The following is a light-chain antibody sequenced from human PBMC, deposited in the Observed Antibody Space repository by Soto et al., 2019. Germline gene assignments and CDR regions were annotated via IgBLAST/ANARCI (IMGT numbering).Light chain of an antibody. J-gene: IGKJ5*01. V-gene: IGKV3-11*01. CDR1: QRVSSH. Sequence: ETVMTQSRVTLSVSPWHTATVSCTPSQRVSSHLAWYQQKPGQAPRLIVYAAYTRATGIPVRFSGSGSGTDFTLTISSLEPEDFAVYYCQQSSNWPPITXGQGTRLEI. CDR2: AAY. CDR3: QQSSNWPPIT.